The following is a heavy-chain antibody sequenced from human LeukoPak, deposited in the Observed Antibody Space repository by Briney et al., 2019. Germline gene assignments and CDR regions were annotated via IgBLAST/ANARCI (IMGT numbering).Heavy chain of an antibody. J-gene: IGHJ6*03. V-gene: IGHV4-39*07. CDR1: GASISYSNYY. CDR3: ARDVGSPYYYMDV. D-gene: IGHD1-26*01. CDR2: VHYTGNT. Sequence: PSETLSLTCTVSGASISYSNYYWGWIRQSPGKGLEWIGTVHYTGNTYYKSSLKSRVTISVDTSKNQFSLKLSSVTAADTAVYYCARDVGSPYYYMDVWGKGTTVTISS.